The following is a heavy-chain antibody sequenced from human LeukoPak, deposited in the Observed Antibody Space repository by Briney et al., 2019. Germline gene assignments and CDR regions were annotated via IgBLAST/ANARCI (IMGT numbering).Heavy chain of an antibody. J-gene: IGHJ4*01. CDR3: ARDAQRGFDYSNSLKY. CDR1: GFIFSHYG. CDR2: IWSDGSNR. V-gene: IGHV3-33*01. Sequence: PGKSLRLSCVASGFIFSHYGMHWVRQAPGKGLEWVAVIWSDGSNRFYVDSVKGRFTISRDNSQNTVSLEMNSLRVDDTAIYYCARDAQRGFDYSNSLKYWGHGTLVTVSS. D-gene: IGHD4-11*01.